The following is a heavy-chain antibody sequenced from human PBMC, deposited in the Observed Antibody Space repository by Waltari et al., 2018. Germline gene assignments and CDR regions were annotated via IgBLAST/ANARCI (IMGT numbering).Heavy chain of an antibody. CDR2: IYYSGMA. CDR1: GGSISSHY. CDR3: ARDHQNYYDSSGYYSDVDY. J-gene: IGHJ4*02. V-gene: IGHV4-59*11. D-gene: IGHD3-22*01. Sequence: QVQLQESGPGLVKPSETLSLTCTVSGGSISSHYWSWNRQPPGKGLEWIGYIYYSGMANYHPSLQSRVPRSVDPSKSHYSLKLRPVTAAHTAVYYCARDHQNYYDSSGYYSDVDYWGQGTLLTVSS.